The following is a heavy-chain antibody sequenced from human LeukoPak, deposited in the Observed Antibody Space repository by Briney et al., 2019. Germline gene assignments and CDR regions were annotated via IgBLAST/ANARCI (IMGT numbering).Heavy chain of an antibody. CDR3: AREIVGTHKSRFDP. Sequence: GGSLRLSCAASGFTFSGRWMSWLRQAPGKGLEWVANINQDGTDKYYVDSVKGLFTISRDNAKNSLYLQMNSLRAEDTAVYYCAREIVGTHKSRFDPWGQGTLVTVSS. J-gene: IGHJ5*02. CDR1: GFTFSGRW. V-gene: IGHV3-7*03. CDR2: INQDGTDK. D-gene: IGHD1-26*01.